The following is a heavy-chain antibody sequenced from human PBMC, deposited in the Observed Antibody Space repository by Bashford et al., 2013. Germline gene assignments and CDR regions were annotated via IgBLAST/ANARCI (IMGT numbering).Heavy chain of an antibody. J-gene: IGHJ6*02. Sequence: WVRQMPGKGLEWMGIIYPGDSDTRYSPSFQGQVTISADKSISTAYLQMDSLRVDDTALYYCARALGGDFYYGLDVWGHGTAVTVSS. D-gene: IGHD3-16*01. CDR2: IYPGDSDT. V-gene: IGHV5-51*01. CDR3: ARALGGDFYYGLDV.